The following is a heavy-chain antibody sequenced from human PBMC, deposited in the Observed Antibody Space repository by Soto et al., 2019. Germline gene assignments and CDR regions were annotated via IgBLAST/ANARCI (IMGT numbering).Heavy chain of an antibody. CDR3: ARDVNQLLGFDP. J-gene: IGHJ5*02. V-gene: IGHV6-1*01. CDR1: GDSVSSNSAA. CDR2: TYYRSKWNN. Sequence: SQTLSLTCAISGDSVSSNSAAWNWIRQSPSRGLEWLGRTYYRSKWNNDYTVSVKRRITIKPDTSKNKITQQLNSVTTENTTMYYCARDVNQLLGFDPWGQGTLVTVSS. D-gene: IGHD2-2*01.